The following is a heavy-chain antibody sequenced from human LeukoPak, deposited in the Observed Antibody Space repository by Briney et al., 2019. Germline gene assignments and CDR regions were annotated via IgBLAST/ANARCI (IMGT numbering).Heavy chain of an antibody. CDR2: IFYXGST. D-gene: IGHD4-11*01. CDR3: ARDERFTVTGDYYYYYYMDV. Sequence: SETXSXXXTVSGGSITSXYXNWIRXPPGKGLXGXGFIFYXGSTNYNPSLKSRVTISVDTSRNQFSLKLSSVTAADTAVYYCARDERFTVTGDYYYYYYMDVWGKGTTVTVSS. CDR1: GGSITSXY. J-gene: IGHJ6*03. V-gene: IGHV4-59*12.